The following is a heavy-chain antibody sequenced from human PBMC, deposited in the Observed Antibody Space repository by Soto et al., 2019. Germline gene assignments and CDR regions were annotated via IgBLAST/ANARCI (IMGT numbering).Heavy chain of an antibody. D-gene: IGHD5-12*01. CDR1: GFIFTNYA. CDR2: IGGRGNSA. CDR3: VREGRGSFDF. Sequence: GGSLRLSCAASGFIFTNYAMNWVRQAPGKGLEWVSVIGGRGNSAYYADSVQGRFTISRDNSKNTLSLQMSSLTADDTAIYYCVREGRGSFDFWGRGTMVTVSS. V-gene: IGHV3-23*01. J-gene: IGHJ3*01.